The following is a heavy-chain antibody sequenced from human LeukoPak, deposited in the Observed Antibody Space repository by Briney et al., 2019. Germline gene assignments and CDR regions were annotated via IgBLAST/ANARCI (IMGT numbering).Heavy chain of an antibody. V-gene: IGHV1-24*01. CDR1: GYTLTELS. J-gene: IGHJ4*02. D-gene: IGHD2-2*01. CDR2: FDPEDGET. Sequence: ASVKVSCKVSGYTLTELSMHWVRQAPGKGLEWMGGFDPEDGETIYAQKFQGRVTMTEDTSADTAYMELSSLRSEDTAVYYCATPLGYCSSTGCYQFDYWGQGTLVTVSS. CDR3: ATPLGYCSSTGCYQFDY.